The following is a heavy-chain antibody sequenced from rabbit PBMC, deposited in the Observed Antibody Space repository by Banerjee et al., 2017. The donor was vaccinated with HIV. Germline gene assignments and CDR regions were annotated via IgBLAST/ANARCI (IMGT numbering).Heavy chain of an antibody. J-gene: IGHJ3*01. CDR2: IYDGNRRII. D-gene: IGHD7-1*01. V-gene: IGHV1S40*01. CDR3: ARDLADYTGYNYITRLDL. CDR1: GFTLSSHW. Sequence: QSLEESGGDLVKPGASLTLTCTAAGFTLSSHWMCWVRQAPGKGLEWIACIYDGNRRIIYYASWAKGRFTISKTSTTVTLQMTSLTAADTATYFCARDLADYTGYNYITRLDLWGQGTLVTVS.